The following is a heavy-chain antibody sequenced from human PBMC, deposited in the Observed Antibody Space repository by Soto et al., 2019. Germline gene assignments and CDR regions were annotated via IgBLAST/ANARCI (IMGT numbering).Heavy chain of an antibody. CDR1: GGSFSGYY. CDR2: VNHSGIT. CDR3: ARGARGAPRP. Sequence: SETLSLTCAAYGGSFSGYYWSWSRQPPGKGLEWIGEVNHSGITNYNPSLKSRVTISVYTSENQFSLKLSSVTASYTSVYYGARGARGAPRPGGQGTLVPRLL. V-gene: IGHV4-34*01. J-gene: IGHJ5*02.